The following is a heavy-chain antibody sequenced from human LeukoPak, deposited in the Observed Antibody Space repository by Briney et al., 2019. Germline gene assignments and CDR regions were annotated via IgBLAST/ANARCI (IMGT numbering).Heavy chain of an antibody. CDR2: INPKNGGT. CDR3: ARDPAQTYYYDP. Sequence: AAVKVSCMASRYTFTGYYLHWVRQAPGQGLEWMGWINPKNGGTKYEQRFQGRVTMTRDTSISTAYMELSRLTSDDTAVYSCARDPAQTYYYDPWGQGTLVTVSS. J-gene: IGHJ4*02. D-gene: IGHD3-22*01. V-gene: IGHV1-2*02. CDR1: RYTFTGYY.